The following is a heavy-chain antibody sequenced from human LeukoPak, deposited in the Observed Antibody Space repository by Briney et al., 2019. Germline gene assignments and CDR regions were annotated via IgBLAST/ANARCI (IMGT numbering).Heavy chain of an antibody. CDR1: GGTFSSYA. CDR2: IIPIFGTA. V-gene: IGHV1-69*13. Sequence: SVKVSCKASGGTFSSYALSWVRQAPGQGLEWMGGIIPIFGTANYAQKFQGRVTITADESTSTAYMELSSLRSEDTAVYYCARGPLGYCTNGVCYTARYFDYWGQGTLVTVSS. D-gene: IGHD2-8*01. J-gene: IGHJ4*02. CDR3: ARGPLGYCTNGVCYTARYFDY.